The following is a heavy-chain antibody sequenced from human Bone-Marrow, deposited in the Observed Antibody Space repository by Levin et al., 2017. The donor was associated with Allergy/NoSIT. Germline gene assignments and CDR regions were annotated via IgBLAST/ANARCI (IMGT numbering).Heavy chain of an antibody. CDR2: IRGSGTPT. J-gene: IGHJ4*02. Sequence: HSGGSLRLSCAASGFIFSNYVMSWVRQPPGKGLEWVASIRGSGTPTYYADFVQGRFTISRDNSRNTLYLQMKSLKAEDTAVYYWSKDPTNVGWYFDYWGQGTLVTVSS. V-gene: IGHV3-23*01. CDR1: GFIFSNYV. D-gene: IGHD2-15*01. CDR3: SKDPTNVGWYFDY.